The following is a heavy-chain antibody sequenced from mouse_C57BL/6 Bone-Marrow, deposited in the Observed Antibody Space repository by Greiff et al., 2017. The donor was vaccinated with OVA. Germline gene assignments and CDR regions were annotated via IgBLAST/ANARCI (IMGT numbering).Heavy chain of an antibody. CDR1: GYAFTNYL. J-gene: IGHJ3*01. D-gene: IGHD1-3*01. Sequence: VQLQQSGAELVRPGTSVKVSCKASGYAFTNYLIEWVKQRPGQGLEWIGVINPGSGGTNYNEKFKGKETLTADKSSSTAYMQLSSLTSEDSAVYFCARSGKGFAYWGQGTLVTVSA. CDR2: INPGSGGT. CDR3: ARSGKGFAY. V-gene: IGHV1-54*01.